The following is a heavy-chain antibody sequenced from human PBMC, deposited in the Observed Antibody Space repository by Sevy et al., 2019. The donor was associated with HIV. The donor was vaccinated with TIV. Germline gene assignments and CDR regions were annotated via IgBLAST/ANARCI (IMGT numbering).Heavy chain of an antibody. CDR3: AGGGYFSRHLSSRFDY. V-gene: IGHV3-48*03. Sequence: GGSLRLSCAASGFTFSSYEMNWVRQAPGKGLEWVSYISSSGSTIYYADSVKGRFTISRDNAKNSLYLQMNSLRAEDTAVYYCAGGGYFSRHLSSRFDYWGQGTLVTVSS. D-gene: IGHD3-22*01. CDR1: GFTFSSYE. J-gene: IGHJ4*02. CDR2: ISSSGSTI.